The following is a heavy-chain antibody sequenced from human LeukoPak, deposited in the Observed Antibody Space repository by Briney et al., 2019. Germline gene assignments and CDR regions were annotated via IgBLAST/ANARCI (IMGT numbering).Heavy chain of an antibody. J-gene: IGHJ4*02. CDR2: IYPGDSDT. D-gene: IGHD4-17*01. V-gene: IGHV5-51*01. CDR3: ARHGGATVTTSAFDY. CDR1: GYSFTSYW. Sequence: GESLRISCKGSGYSFTSYWIGWVRQMPGKGLEWMGIIYPGDSDTRYSPSFQGQVTVSADKSISTAYLQWSSLKASDTAMYYCARHGGATVTTSAFDYWSQGTLVTVSS.